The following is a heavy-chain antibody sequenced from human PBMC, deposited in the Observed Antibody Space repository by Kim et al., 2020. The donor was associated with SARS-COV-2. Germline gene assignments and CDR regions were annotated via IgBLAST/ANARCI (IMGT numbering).Heavy chain of an antibody. D-gene: IGHD2-2*02. Sequence: GGSLRLSCVVSGFTFSNAWMDWVRQAPGKGLEWVGRIRSKTDGETVEYAPPVKGRFTISRDDTKNTMYLQMNSLKSEDTAVYYCTQGIGYSMYVWGQGTTVTVSS. CDR3: TQGIGYSMYV. J-gene: IGHJ6*02. CDR1: GFTFSNAW. V-gene: IGHV3-15*01. CDR2: IRSKTDGETV.